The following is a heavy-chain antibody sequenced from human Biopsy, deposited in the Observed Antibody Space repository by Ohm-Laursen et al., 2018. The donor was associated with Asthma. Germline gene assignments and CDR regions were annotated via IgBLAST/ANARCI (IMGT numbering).Heavy chain of an antibody. D-gene: IGHD4-17*01. J-gene: IGHJ6*02. V-gene: IGHV4-30-4*01. CDR2: GFYSGTT. CDR3: ARVASYGDIYFAIDV. Sequence: SQTLSLTCTVSRGYIRSYDHHWAWIRQPPGKGLEWIGSGFYSGTTHYSSSLAPRVSISADTSMNQFSMTLRSVTAADTAVYFCARVASYGDIYFAIDVWGPGTTVSV. CDR1: RGYIRSYDHH.